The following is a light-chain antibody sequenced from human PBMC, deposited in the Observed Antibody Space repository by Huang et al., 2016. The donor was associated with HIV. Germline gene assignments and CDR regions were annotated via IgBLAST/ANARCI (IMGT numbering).Light chain of an antibody. CDR2: DAS. CDR3: QQRSNWPLLT. V-gene: IGKV3-11*01. Sequence: EIVLTQSPATLSLSPGERATLSCRASQSVSTYLAWYQQKPGQAPRLLIYDASNTATGIPARFSGSGSGTDFTLTISNLGPEDFAVYYCQQRSNWPLLTFGPRTKV. J-gene: IGKJ3*01. CDR1: QSVSTY.